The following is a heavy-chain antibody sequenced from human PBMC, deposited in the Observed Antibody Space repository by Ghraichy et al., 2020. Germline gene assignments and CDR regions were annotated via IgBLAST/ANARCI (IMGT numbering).Heavy chain of an antibody. CDR3: VSRASGYYYFDY. CDR2: ISSSSSYI. D-gene: IGHD3-3*01. V-gene: IGHV3-21*01. Sequence: GGSLRRSCAASGFTFSSYSMNWVRQAPGKGLEWVSSISSSSSYIYYADSVKGRFTISRDNAKNSLYLQMNSLRAEDTAVYYCVSRASGYYYFDYWGQGTLVTVSS. J-gene: IGHJ4*02. CDR1: GFTFSSYS.